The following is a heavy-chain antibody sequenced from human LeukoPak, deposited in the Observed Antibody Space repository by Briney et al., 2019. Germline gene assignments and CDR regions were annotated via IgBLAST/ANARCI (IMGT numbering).Heavy chain of an antibody. V-gene: IGHV1-69*01. CDR1: GGTFSSYA. CDR3: AGDCGGDCYSPEPDAFDI. J-gene: IGHJ3*02. CDR2: IIPIFGTA. Sequence: SSVKVSCKASGGTFSSYAISWVRQAPGQGLEWMGGIIPIFGTANYAQKFQGGVTITADESTSTAYMELSSLRSEDTAVYYCAGDCGGDCYSPEPDAFDIWGQGTMVTVSS. D-gene: IGHD2-21*01.